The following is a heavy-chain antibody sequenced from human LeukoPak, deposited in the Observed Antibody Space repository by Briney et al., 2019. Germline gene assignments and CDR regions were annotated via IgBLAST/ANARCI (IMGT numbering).Heavy chain of an antibody. V-gene: IGHV1-8*01. D-gene: IGHD6-13*01. CDR2: MNPNSGNT. CDR3: ASFDLEGSSWSPRFDY. J-gene: IGHJ4*02. Sequence: ASVKVSCKTSGYTVTNYDINWVRQATGQGLEWMGWMNPNSGNTGYTQKFQGRVSMTRDTSISTAYMELSSLRSEDTAVYYCASFDLEGSSWSPRFDYWGQGTLVTVSS. CDR1: GYTVTNYD.